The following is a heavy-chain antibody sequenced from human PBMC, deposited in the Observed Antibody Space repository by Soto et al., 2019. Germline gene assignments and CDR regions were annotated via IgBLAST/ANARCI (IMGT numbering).Heavy chain of an antibody. J-gene: IGHJ6*02. Sequence: QVQLVQSGAEVKKPGASVKVSCKASGYTFTSYGISWVRQAPGQGLEWMGWISAYNGNTNYAQKLQGRVTMTTDTSTSTAYMELRSLRSDDTAVYYCAGGIAAAVPEPYYYYGMDVWGQGTTVTVSS. V-gene: IGHV1-18*01. CDR2: ISAYNGNT. CDR1: GYTFTSYG. CDR3: AGGIAAAVPEPYYYYGMDV. D-gene: IGHD6-13*01.